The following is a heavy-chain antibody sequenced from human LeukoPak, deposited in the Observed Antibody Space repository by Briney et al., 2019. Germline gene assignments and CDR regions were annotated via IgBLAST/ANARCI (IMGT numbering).Heavy chain of an antibody. CDR1: GGSISSGYY. CDR3: AHDLIRGRWFDP. V-gene: IGHV4-38-2*02. CDR2: IYHSGST. D-gene: IGHD3-16*01. J-gene: IGHJ5*02. Sequence: SETLSLTCTVSGGSISSGYYWGWIRQPPGKGLEWIGSIYHSGSTYYNPSLKSRVTISVDTSKNQFSLKLSSVTAADTAVYYCAHDLIRGRWFDPWGQGTLVTVSS.